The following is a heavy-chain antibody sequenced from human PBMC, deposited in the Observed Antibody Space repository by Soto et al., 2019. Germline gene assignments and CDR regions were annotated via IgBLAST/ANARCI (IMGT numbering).Heavy chain of an antibody. CDR3: AIFMATVVNHDH. J-gene: IGHJ5*02. CDR1: GFTFSSYG. D-gene: IGHD5-12*01. Sequence: QVQLVESGGGVVQPGRSLRLSCAASGFTFSSYGMHWVRQAPGKGLEWVAVISYDGSNKYYADSVKGRFTISRDNSKNTLYLQMTSPRAEHTAAYSCAIFMATVVNHDHRGHGTLVAFSS. CDR2: ISYDGSNK. V-gene: IGHV3-30*03.